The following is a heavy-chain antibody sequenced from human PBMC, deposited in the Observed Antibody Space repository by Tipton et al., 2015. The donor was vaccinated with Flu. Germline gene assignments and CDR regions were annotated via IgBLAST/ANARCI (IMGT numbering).Heavy chain of an antibody. J-gene: IGHJ4*02. V-gene: IGHV3-11*04. CDR1: GFTFSDYY. CDR2: ISNSGSTI. D-gene: IGHD4-23*01. Sequence: GSLRLSCAASGFTFSDYYMTWIRQAPGKGLEWVSYISNSGSTIYYADSVKGRFTISRDNAKNSLFLQLNSLRADDTAVYYCARVGGNSYSFDFWGQGTVVTVSS. CDR3: ARVGGNSYSFDF.